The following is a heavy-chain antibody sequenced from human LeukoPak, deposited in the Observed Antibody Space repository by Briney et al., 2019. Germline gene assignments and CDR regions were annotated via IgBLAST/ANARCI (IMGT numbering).Heavy chain of an antibody. Sequence: AETLALSCAVYVGSFSGYHWSWIRQPPGKGLEWIGEINHSGSTNYNPSLKSRVTISVDTSKNQFSLKLSSVTAADTAVYYCARHSSITGGRLSRYWLDSWGQGTLVTVSS. D-gene: IGHD7-27*01. V-gene: IGHV4-34*01. CDR2: INHSGST. J-gene: IGHJ5*01. CDR3: ARHSSITGGRLSRYWLDS. CDR1: VGSFSGYH.